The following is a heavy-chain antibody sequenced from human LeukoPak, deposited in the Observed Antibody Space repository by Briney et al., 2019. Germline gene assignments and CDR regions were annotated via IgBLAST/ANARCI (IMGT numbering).Heavy chain of an antibody. CDR1: GYTFTSYG. CDR3: ARDLPTITPRRITMYYFDY. V-gene: IGHV1-18*01. Sequence: ASVKVSCKASGYTFTSYGISWVRQAPGQGLEWMGWISADNGDTNYAQKLQGRVTMTTDTSTSTAYMELRSLRSDDTAVYYCARDLPTITPRRITMYYFDYWGQGTLVTVSS. CDR2: ISADNGDT. D-gene: IGHD3-10*02. J-gene: IGHJ4*02.